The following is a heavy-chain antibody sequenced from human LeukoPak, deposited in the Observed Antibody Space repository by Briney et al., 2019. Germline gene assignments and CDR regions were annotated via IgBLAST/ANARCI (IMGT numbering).Heavy chain of an antibody. D-gene: IGHD3-22*01. CDR2: ISGSGSRT. J-gene: IGHJ5*02. V-gene: IGHV3-23*01. CDR3: AKAPMIVVTNNWFDP. Sequence: GGSLRLSCAASGFTFSSYAMNWVRQAPGKGLEWVSSISGSGSRTYYGASVKGRFTVSRDNPNNTLFLHMNSLRAEDTAVYYCAKAPMIVVTNNWFDPWGQGTLVTVSS. CDR1: GFTFSSYA.